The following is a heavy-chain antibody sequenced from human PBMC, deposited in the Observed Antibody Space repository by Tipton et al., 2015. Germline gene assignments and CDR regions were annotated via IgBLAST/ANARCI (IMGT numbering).Heavy chain of an antibody. CDR2: IYPGDSKT. V-gene: IGHV5-51*01. CDR3: ARLRKGDGDYAIDY. Sequence: VQLVQSGAEVKKPGESLKISCKGSGYSFSNYWIGWVRQMPGKGLEWMGIIYPGDSKTKYSPSFQGHFTISVDKSVSTAYLHWSSLKASYTGMYYCARLRKGDGDYAIDYWGQGTLVTVSS. J-gene: IGHJ4*02. CDR1: GYSFSNYW. D-gene: IGHD4-17*01.